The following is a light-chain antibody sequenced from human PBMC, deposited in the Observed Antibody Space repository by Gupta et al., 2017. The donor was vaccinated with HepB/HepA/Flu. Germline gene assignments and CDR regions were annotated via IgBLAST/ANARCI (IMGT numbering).Light chain of an antibody. V-gene: IGKV4-1*01. CDR2: WAS. CDR3: QQYLRAPPT. J-gene: IGKJ4*01. CDR1: QSVLYSSNNNNY. Sequence: DIVMTHSPDSLAVSLGERATVNCKSSQSVLYSSNNNNYFAWYQQKAGQPPKLLISWASARESGVPDRFSGSGSGTEFTLTISSLQAEDVAVYYCQQYLRAPPTFGGGTKVEIK.